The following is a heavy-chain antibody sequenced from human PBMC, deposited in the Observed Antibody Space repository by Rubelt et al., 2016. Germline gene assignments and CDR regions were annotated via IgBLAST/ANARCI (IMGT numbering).Heavy chain of an antibody. CDR3: AKTVSPIAVRPLGY. CDR2: ISGSGDRI. J-gene: IGHJ4*02. Sequence: SNFGMSWVRQAPGKGLEWVSGISGSGDRIYSAGSVRGRFTISRDNSKNTLYLQMNSLSAEDTAVYYCAKTVSPIAVRPLGYWGQGTLVTVSS. V-gene: IGHV3-23*01. D-gene: IGHD6-6*01. CDR1: SNFG.